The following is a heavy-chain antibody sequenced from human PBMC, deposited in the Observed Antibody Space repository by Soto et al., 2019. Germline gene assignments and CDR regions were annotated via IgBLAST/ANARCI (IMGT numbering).Heavy chain of an antibody. CDR2: IKSKADSYAT. J-gene: IGHJ4*02. D-gene: IGHD4-17*01. Sequence: EVQLVESGGGLVQPGGSLKLSCATSGLTFSGSNMHWVRQASGKGLEWVGRIKSKADSYATAYAASVKGRFIVSRDDSQNTAYLQMNSLKTEDTAVYYCTRCGGDPPTLDYWGQGTLVTVSS. CDR3: TRCGGDPPTLDY. V-gene: IGHV3-73*02. CDR1: GLTFSGSN.